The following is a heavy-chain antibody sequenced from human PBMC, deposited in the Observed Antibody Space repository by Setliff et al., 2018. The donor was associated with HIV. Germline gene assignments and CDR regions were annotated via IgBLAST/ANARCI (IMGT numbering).Heavy chain of an antibody. CDR1: GGSISSHY. CDR3: AREMATRFDAFDI. CDR2: IYYSGSN. V-gene: IGHV4-59*11. D-gene: IGHD5-12*01. J-gene: IGHJ3*02. Sequence: ETLSLTCTVSGGSISSHYWSWIRQPPGKGLEWIGYIYYSGSNDCNPSLKNRVTISIDTSKNQVSLKLSSVTAADTAMYYCAREMATRFDAFDIWGQGTKVTVSS.